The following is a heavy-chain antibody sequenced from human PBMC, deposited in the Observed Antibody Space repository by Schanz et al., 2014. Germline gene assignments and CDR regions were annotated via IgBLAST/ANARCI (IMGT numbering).Heavy chain of an antibody. CDR1: GFTFGDYA. D-gene: IGHD1-1*01. CDR3: AKIERNED. Sequence: EAQLLESGGGLVQPGGSLRLSCAASGFTFGDYAMTWVRQAPGKGLEWVSSISGDHRNTFYADSVKGRFTISRDNSKNTLYLQMNSLRAEDTAVYFCAKIERNEDWGQGTLVTVSS. J-gene: IGHJ4*02. CDR2: ISGDHRNT. V-gene: IGHV3-23*01.